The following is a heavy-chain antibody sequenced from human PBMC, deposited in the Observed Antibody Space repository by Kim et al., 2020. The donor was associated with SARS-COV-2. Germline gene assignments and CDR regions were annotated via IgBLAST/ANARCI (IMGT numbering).Heavy chain of an antibody. V-gene: IGHV3-23*01. J-gene: IGHJ6*02. Sequence: GGSLRLSCAASGFTFSSYAMSWVRQAPGKGLEWVSAISGSGGSTYYADSVKGRFTISRDNSKNTLYLQMNSLRAEDTAVYYCAKGGGYDILTGHTTGGMDVWGQGTTVTVSS. CDR3: AKGGGYDILTGHTTGGMDV. CDR2: ISGSGGST. CDR1: GFTFSSYA. D-gene: IGHD3-9*01.